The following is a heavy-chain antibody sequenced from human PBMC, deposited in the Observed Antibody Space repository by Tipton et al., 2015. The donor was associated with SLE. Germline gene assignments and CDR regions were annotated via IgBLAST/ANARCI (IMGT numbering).Heavy chain of an antibody. CDR1: GGSISSSSYY. D-gene: IGHD3-3*01. CDR3: ARERYDFPYYMDV. J-gene: IGHJ6*03. Sequence: LSLTCTVSGGSISSSSYYWGWIRQPPGKGLEWIGSIYYSGSTYYNPSLKSRVTISVDTSKNQFSLKLSSVTAADTAVYYCARERYDFPYYMDVWGKGTTVTVSS. CDR2: IYYSGST. V-gene: IGHV4-39*07.